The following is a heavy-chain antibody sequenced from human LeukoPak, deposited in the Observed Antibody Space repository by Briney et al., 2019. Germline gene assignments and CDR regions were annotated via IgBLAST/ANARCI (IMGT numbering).Heavy chain of an antibody. D-gene: IGHD6-13*01. CDR3: ARTSGVSAAGSPYYFDY. V-gene: IGHV1-18*01. J-gene: IGHJ4*02. CDR1: GYTFRNYG. Sequence: ASVKVSCKASGYTFRNYGISWVRQAPGQGLEWMGWISPYSGNTEYTERLQGRVTMTTDTSTTTAFMELRSLRSDDTAVYYCARTSGVSAAGSPYYFDYWGQGTLVTVSS. CDR2: ISPYSGNT.